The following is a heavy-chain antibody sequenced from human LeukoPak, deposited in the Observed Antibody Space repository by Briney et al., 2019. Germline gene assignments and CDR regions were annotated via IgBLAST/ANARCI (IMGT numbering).Heavy chain of an antibody. CDR2: ISSSSSTI. V-gene: IGHV3-48*01. CDR3: AKPAISSRGWYYDY. CDR1: GFTLSSYS. D-gene: IGHD6-19*01. Sequence: GRSLRLSCAASGFTLSSYSMNWVRQAPGKGLEWVSYISSSSSTIYYADSVKGRFTISRDNAKNSLYLQMNSLRAEDTAVYYCAKPAISSRGWYYDYWGQGTLVTVSS. J-gene: IGHJ4*02.